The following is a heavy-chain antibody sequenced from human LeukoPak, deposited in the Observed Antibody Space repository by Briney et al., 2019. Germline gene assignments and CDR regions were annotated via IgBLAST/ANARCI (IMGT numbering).Heavy chain of an antibody. Sequence: GASVKVSCKASGYTFTSYGISWVRQAPGQGLEWMGWISAYNGNTNYAQKLQGRVTMTTGTSTSTAYMELRSLRSDDTAVYYCARGAGGNYYDSSGYPDAFDIWGQGTMVTVSS. D-gene: IGHD3-22*01. V-gene: IGHV1-18*01. CDR2: ISAYNGNT. CDR3: ARGAGGNYYDSSGYPDAFDI. CDR1: GYTFTSYG. J-gene: IGHJ3*02.